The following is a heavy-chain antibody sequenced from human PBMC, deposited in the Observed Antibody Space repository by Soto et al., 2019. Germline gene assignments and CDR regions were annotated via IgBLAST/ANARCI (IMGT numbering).Heavy chain of an antibody. D-gene: IGHD3-9*01. CDR3: AKVDSLAELLRYFDWLPTGYDAFDI. CDR1: GFTFSNAW. J-gene: IGHJ3*02. V-gene: IGHV3-30*18. Sequence: GGSVRLSCVGSGFTFSNAWMSWVRQAPGKGLEWVAVISYDGSNKYYADSVKGRFTISRDNSKNTLYLQMNSLRAEDTAVYYCAKVDSLAELLRYFDWLPTGYDAFDIWGQGTMVTVSS. CDR2: ISYDGSNK.